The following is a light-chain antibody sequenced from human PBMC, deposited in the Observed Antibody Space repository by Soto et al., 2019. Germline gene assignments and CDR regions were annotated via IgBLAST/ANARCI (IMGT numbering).Light chain of an antibody. CDR2: GNS. CDR1: SSTIGAGYD. J-gene: IGLJ3*02. Sequence: QSVLTQPPSVSGAPGQRVTISCTGSSSTIGAGYDVHWYQQLPGTAPKLLISGNSNRPSGVPDRFSGSKSGTSASLAITGLQAEDEADYYCQSYDSSLSGWVFGGGTKLTVL. V-gene: IGLV1-40*01. CDR3: QSYDSSLSGWV.